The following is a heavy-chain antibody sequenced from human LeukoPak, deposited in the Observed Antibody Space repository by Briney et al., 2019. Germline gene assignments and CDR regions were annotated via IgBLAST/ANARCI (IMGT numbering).Heavy chain of an antibody. CDR1: GFTFSSYG. CDR3: AKVDY. J-gene: IGHJ4*02. CDR2: ISYDGSNK. Sequence: GGSLRLSCAASGFTFSSYGMHWVRQAPGKGLEWVAVISYDGSNKYYADSVKGRFTISRDNSKNTLYLQMNSLRTEDTAVYYCAKVDYWGQGTLVTVSS. V-gene: IGHV3-30*18.